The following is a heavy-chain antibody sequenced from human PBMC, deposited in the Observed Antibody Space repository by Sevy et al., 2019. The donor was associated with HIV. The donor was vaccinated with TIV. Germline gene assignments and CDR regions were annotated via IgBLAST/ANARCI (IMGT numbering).Heavy chain of an antibody. CDR2: IYYSGST. CDR1: GGYISSGGYY. CDR3: ARETGVGELLYHYFDY. Sequence: SETLSLTCTVSGGYISSGGYYWSWIRQHPGKGLEWIGYIYYSGSTYYNPSLKSRVTISVDTSKNQFSLKLSSVTAADTAVYYCARETGVGELLYHYFDYWGQGTLVTVSS. V-gene: IGHV4-31*03. J-gene: IGHJ4*02. D-gene: IGHD3-10*01.